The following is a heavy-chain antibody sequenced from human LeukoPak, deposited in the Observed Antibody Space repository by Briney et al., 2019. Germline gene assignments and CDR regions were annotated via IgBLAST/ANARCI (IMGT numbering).Heavy chain of an antibody. D-gene: IGHD3-10*01. Sequence: SETLSLTCTVSGGSISSYYWSWIRQPPGKGLEWIGYIYYSGSTNYNPSLKSRVTISVDTSKNQFFLKLGSVTAADAAVYYCASKGYYGSGRFDYWGQGTLVTVSS. J-gene: IGHJ4*02. CDR3: ASKGYYGSGRFDY. CDR1: GGSISSYY. V-gene: IGHV4-59*01. CDR2: IYYSGST.